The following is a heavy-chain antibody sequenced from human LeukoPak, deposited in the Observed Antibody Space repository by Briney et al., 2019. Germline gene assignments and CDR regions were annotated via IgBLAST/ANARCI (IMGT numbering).Heavy chain of an antibody. J-gene: IGHJ4*01. Sequence: SETLSLTCAVSGGSISSSNWWSWVRQPPGKGLEWIGEIYHSGSTNYNPSLKSRVTISVDKSKNQFSLNLSSVTAADTAVYYCARVGGWSSQGYYFDYXXXXTRVTVSS. D-gene: IGHD6-13*01. CDR3: ARVGGWSSQGYYFDY. CDR1: GGSISSSNW. CDR2: IYHSGST. V-gene: IGHV4-4*02.